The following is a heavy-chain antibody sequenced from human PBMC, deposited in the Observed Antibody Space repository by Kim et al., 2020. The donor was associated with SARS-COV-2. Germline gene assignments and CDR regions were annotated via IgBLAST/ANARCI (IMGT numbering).Heavy chain of an antibody. V-gene: IGHV3-73*01. Sequence: GRFTISRDDSKNTAYLQMNSLKTEDTAVYYCTRRSITMVRGVPSYGMDVWGQGTTVTVSS. CDR3: TRRSITMVRGVPSYGMDV. J-gene: IGHJ6*02. D-gene: IGHD3-10*01.